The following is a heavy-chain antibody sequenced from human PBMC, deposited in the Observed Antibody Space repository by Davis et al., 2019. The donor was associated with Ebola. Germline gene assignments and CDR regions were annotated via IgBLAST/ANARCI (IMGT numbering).Heavy chain of an antibody. V-gene: IGHV3-9*01. J-gene: IGHJ6*04. Sequence: SLKISCAASGFTFDDYAMHWVRQAPGKGLEWVSGISWNSGSIGYADSVKGRFTISRDNAKNSLYLQMNSLRAEDTALYYCAKELERRLGYGMDVWSKGTTVTVSS. CDR2: ISWNSGSI. CDR1: GFTFDDYA. D-gene: IGHD1-1*01. CDR3: AKELERRLGYGMDV.